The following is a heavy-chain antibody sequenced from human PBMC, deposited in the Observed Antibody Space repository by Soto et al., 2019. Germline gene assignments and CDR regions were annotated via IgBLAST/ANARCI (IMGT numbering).Heavy chain of an antibody. J-gene: IGHJ4*02. CDR1: GFSLSTSGVG. CDR3: AHLTTIFGVVILFDY. D-gene: IGHD3-3*01. V-gene: IGHV2-5*02. Sequence: QITLKESGPTLVKPTQTLTLTCTFSGFSLSTSGVGLDWIRPTPGKALEWLALIYWDDDERYSPSRKSRLTNTKDTSKNQVVLTMTDMDLVDTGTYYCAHLTTIFGVVILFDYWGQGTLVTVSS. CDR2: IYWDDDE.